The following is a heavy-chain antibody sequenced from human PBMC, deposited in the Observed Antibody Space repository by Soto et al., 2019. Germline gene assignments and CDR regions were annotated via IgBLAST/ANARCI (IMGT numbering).Heavy chain of an antibody. V-gene: IGHV4-4*02. D-gene: IGHD2-21*02. Sequence: QVQLQESGPGLVKPSGTLSLTCAVSGGSISSSKWWSWVRQPPGKGLEWIGEIYHSGSTNYNPSLKSRVTISVDKYKNHFSLKLTSVTAADTAVYYCATTTVVTRRDFDYWGQGTLVTVSS. CDR1: GGSISSSKW. J-gene: IGHJ4*02. CDR3: ATTTVVTRRDFDY. CDR2: IYHSGST.